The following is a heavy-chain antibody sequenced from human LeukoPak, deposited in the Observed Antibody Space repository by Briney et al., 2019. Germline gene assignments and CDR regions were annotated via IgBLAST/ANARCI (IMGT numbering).Heavy chain of an antibody. Sequence: GGSLRLSCVASGFTFSNYAMSWVRQAPGKGLEWVSGIVNSGGSTYYADSVRGRLTIARDNSKKTVYLQMSSLRGDDTAIYYCAKDRAGYSYGMFDSWGQGTLVTVSS. D-gene: IGHD5-18*01. CDR2: IVNSGGST. CDR1: GFTFSNYA. V-gene: IGHV3-23*01. J-gene: IGHJ4*02. CDR3: AKDRAGYSYGMFDS.